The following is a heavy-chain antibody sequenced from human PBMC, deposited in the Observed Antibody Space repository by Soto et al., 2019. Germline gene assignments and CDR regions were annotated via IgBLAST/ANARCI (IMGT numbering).Heavy chain of an antibody. CDR2: ISVYNGNT. D-gene: IGHD2-21*01. J-gene: IGHJ6*02. V-gene: IGHV1-18*01. Sequence: GPSVKVSCKASGYTFTTYGISWVRQAPGQGLEWMGWISVYNGNTNYAQKLQGRVTMTTDTSTSTAYMELRILSSDDTAVYYCARDQHNSFYYYGVDVWGQGTTVTVSS. CDR1: GYTFTTYG. CDR3: ARDQHNSFYYYGVDV.